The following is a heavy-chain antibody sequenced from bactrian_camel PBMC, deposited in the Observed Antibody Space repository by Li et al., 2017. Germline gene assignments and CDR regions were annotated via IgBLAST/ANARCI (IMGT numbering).Heavy chain of an antibody. D-gene: IGHD4*01. V-gene: IGHV3-2*01. CDR2: IYTSDRST. Sequence: HVQLVESGGGSVQPGGSVRLSCAASGFNFRDYYMTWVRQSPEKGLEWVCSIYTSDRSTYYADSVKGRFTISRDNDKNTLYLQMNSLQPEDTALYYCASVSTSATRCALHRSSWYEDWGQGTQVTVS. CDR1: GFNFRDYY. CDR3: ASVSTSATRCALHRSSWYED. J-gene: IGHJ4*01.